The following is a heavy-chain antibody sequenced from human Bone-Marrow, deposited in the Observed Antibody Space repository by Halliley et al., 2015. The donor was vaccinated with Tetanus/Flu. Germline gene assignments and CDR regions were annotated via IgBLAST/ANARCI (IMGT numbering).Heavy chain of an antibody. J-gene: IGHJ1*01. D-gene: IGHD3-10*01. V-gene: IGHV3-64D*08. Sequence: PGKGLAYVSTIDYSNNIHYIAAVKGRFTISRKNSKNIFYLEMSRLKPEDSAVYYCVLGPDEGLWGPGTLVTVSS. CDR2: IDYSNNI. CDR3: VLGPDEGL.